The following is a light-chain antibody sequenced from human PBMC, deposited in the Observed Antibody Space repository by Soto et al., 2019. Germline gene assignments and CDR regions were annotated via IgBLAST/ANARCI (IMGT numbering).Light chain of an antibody. V-gene: IGKV3-11*01. CDR1: QSVSSS. CDR3: QQRRYWPVT. CDR2: DAS. J-gene: IGKJ1*01. Sequence: EIVLTQSPAILSMSPGERATLSCRASQSVSSSFAWYQQKPGQAPRLLIYDASNRATGVPARFSGSGSGTDVTLTISSLEPEDFAVYYCQQRRYWPVTFGQGTKVEIK.